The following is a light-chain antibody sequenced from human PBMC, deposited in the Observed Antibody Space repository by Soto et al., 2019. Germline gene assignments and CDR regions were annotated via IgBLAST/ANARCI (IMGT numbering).Light chain of an antibody. CDR1: QTIANKY. Sequence: ESMLTQSPGTLSLSLGDRATLFCRTSQTIANKYLTWYQQKPGQAPRLLIYGASIRATGVPDRFTGSGSGTGFTLTISRLEPEDFAVYYCQQFGTSPPAFTFGQGTKLEI. J-gene: IGKJ2*01. CDR3: QQFGTSPPAFT. V-gene: IGKV3-20*01. CDR2: GAS.